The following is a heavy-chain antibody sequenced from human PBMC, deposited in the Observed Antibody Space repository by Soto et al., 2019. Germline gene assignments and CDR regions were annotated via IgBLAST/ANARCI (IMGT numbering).Heavy chain of an antibody. CDR2: TYYRSKWYN. CDR1: GDSVSSNSAA. D-gene: IGHD5-18*01. J-gene: IGHJ6*02. Sequence: SQTLSLTCAISGDSVSSNSAAWNWIRQSPSRGLEWLGKTYYRSKWYNEYAESVKSRITINPDTSKNQFSLQLNSLRVEDTAVYYCAREVSHGYVLRGMDVWGQGTTVTVSS. V-gene: IGHV6-1*01. CDR3: AREVSHGYVLRGMDV.